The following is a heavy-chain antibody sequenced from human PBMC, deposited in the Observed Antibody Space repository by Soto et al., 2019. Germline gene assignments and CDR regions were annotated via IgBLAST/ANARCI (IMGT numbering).Heavy chain of an antibody. J-gene: IGHJ4*02. CDR1: ADSLTGQH. D-gene: IGHD2-15*01. CDR2: IFSSGDT. Sequence: QVQLQESGPGLVKPSETLSLTCTVSADSLTGQHWSWIRQPPGQGLEWIGYIFSSGDTRYSPSFQSRVAISIDTSKSQFSLRLSSVTASDTAVYYCATYLQALGGRGSWGQGHLVTVSS. V-gene: IGHV4-4*08. CDR3: ATYLQALGGRGS.